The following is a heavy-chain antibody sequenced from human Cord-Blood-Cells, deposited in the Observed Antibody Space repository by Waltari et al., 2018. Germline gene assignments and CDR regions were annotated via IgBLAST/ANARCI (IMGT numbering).Heavy chain of an antibody. CDR2: TYYSGST. Sequence: QLHLQESGPGLVKPSETLSLPCTVSGGPISSSSYYWGWIRQPPGKGLEWIGGTYYSGSTYYNPSLKSRVTISVDTSKNQFSLKLSSVTAADTAVYYCAVTVTNWFDPWGQGTLVTVSS. V-gene: IGHV4-39*01. J-gene: IGHJ5*02. CDR3: AVTVTNWFDP. CDR1: GGPISSSSYY. D-gene: IGHD4-17*01.